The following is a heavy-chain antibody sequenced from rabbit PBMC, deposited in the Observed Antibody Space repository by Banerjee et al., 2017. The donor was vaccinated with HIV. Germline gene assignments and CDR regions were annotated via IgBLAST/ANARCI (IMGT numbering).Heavy chain of an antibody. CDR1: GFSFSSSYW. J-gene: IGHJ6*01. D-gene: IGHD4-1*01. Sequence: QEQLEESGGDLVKPEGSLTLTCTASGFSFSSSYWMCWVRQAPGKGLELIACIYTNGGSTWYASCVNGRFTISRSTSLNTVNLKMTSLTAADTATYFCARDLAGVIGWNFGLWGPGTLVTVS. V-gene: IGHV1S43*01. CDR2: IYTNGGST. CDR3: ARDLAGVIGWNFGL.